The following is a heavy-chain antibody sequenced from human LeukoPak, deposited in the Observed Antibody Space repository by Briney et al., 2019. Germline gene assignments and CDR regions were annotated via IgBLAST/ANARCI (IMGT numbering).Heavy chain of an antibody. D-gene: IGHD2-2*01. CDR1: GFTFSIYD. V-gene: IGHV3-13*01. Sequence: GGSLRLSCAASGFTFSIYDMHWVRQATGKGLEWVSAIGTAGDTYYPGSVKGRFTISRENAKNSSYLQMNSLRAGDTAVYYCARGRGDDCSSTSCYHLFDYWGQGTLVTVSS. J-gene: IGHJ4*02. CDR2: IGTAGDT. CDR3: ARGRGDDCSSTSCYHLFDY.